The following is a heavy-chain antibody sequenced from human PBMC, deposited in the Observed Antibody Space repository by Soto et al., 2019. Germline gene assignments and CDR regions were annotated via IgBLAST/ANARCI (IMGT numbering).Heavy chain of an antibody. CDR2: IKHDGSEK. CDR3: ARWTRDTETTKMCDY. CDR1: GFTFSYYC. J-gene: IGHJ4*02. D-gene: IGHD4-17*01. V-gene: IGHV3-7*01. Sequence: EALTLSCAASGFTFSYYCMSWVRQAPGKGLEWVANIKHDGSEKYYVDSVKGRFTISRDNARNSLYLQMNSLRAEDTAVYFCARWTRDTETTKMCDYWGQGTLVTVSS.